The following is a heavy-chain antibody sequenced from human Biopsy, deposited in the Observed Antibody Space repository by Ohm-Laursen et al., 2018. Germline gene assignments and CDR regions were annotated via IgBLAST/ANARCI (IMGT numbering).Heavy chain of an antibody. CDR1: GGSISSSTTYY. V-gene: IGHV4-39*01. CDR3: ARHPTGFWFDP. J-gene: IGHJ5*02. CDR2: IYNTETT. Sequence: GTLSLTYIVSGGSISSSTTYYWAWLRQPPGKGLEWIGSIYNTETTFYNPSLKSRVTISVDTSTNQFSLKVSSVTAADTALYFCARHPTGFWFDPWGHGTLVTVSS.